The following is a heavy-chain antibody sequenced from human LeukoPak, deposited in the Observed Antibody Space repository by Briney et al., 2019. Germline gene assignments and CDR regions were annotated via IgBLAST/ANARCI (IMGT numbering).Heavy chain of an antibody. J-gene: IGHJ4*02. V-gene: IGHV3-48*03. CDR1: GFDFGAYE. CDR2: FAGSDTTK. Sequence: GGSLRLSCAASGFDFGAYEMNWVRQAPGKGLEWVAYFAGSDTTKYYADSVKGRFTISRDNAKNSLYLQMNSLRAEDTAHYYCTTLGYHLDSWGQGTLVTVSS. CDR3: TTLGYHLDS. D-gene: IGHD3-22*01.